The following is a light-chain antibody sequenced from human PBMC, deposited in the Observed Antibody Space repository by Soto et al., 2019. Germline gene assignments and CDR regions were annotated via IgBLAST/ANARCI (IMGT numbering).Light chain of an antibody. Sequence: QTVVTQPPSVSGAPGQRVTISCTGSSSNIGAGYDVHWYQQLPGTAPKLLIYGNFNRPSGVPDRFSGSKSGTSASLAITGLHAEDEADYYCQSYDTSLRVVVFAGGTKLTVL. CDR1: SSNIGAGYD. CDR2: GNF. V-gene: IGLV1-40*01. CDR3: QSYDTSLRVVV. J-gene: IGLJ2*01.